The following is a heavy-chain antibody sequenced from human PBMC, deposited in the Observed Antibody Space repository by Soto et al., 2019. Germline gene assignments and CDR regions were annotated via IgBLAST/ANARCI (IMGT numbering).Heavy chain of an antibody. Sequence: SETLSLTCTVSGVSITGGDYYWSWIRQAPGKGLEWIGNIFYSGATSYNPSLESRVTISLDRSKNQFSLNLDYVTAADTAVYSCARDRRLTNGCWPGGSNHYGLGLRGRGSTFTVAS. V-gene: IGHV4-30-4*01. CDR2: IFYSGAT. J-gene: IGHJ6*02. CDR1: GVSITGGDYY. D-gene: IGHD3-16*01. CDR3: ARDRRLTNGCWPGGSNHYGLGL.